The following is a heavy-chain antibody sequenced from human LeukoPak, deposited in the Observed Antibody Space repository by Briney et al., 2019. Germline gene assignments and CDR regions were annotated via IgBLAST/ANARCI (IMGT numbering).Heavy chain of an antibody. CDR1: GFTFGDYA. D-gene: IGHD5-18*01. CDR2: IRSKAYGGTT. V-gene: IGHV3-49*04. CDR3: TRDGIQLWFPFDY. J-gene: IGHJ4*02. Sequence: GGSLRLSCTASGFTFGDYAMSWVRQAPGKGLEWVGFIRSKAYGGTTEYAASVKGRFTISSDDSKSIAYLQMNSLKTEDTAAYYYTRDGIQLWFPFDYWGQGTLVTVSS.